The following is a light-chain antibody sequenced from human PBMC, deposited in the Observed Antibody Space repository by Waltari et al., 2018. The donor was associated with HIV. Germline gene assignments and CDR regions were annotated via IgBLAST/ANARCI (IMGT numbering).Light chain of an antibody. CDR2: CSS. CDR1: QGISTF. Sequence: DIQMTQSPTSLSAYVGETIIISCRASQGISTFLNWYQKKGDKALELLIFCSSNLHSGLPTRFSGSGAGTGFALIIRLRQPEGFASYFWQPTYSVPWPFGPGTKVEI. CDR3: QPTYSVPWP. J-gene: IGKJ1*01. V-gene: IGKV1-39*01.